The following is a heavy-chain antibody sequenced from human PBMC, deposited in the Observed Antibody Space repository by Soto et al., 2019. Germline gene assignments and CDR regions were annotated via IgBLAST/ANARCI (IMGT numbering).Heavy chain of an antibody. Sequence: SETLSLTCTVSCASISGFYWSWIRKSAGKGLEWIGRIYATGTTDYNPSLKSRVSISVDTPKNQFSLKLSSVTAADTAVYYCARPGYSRGYYPGRLFFVYWGQGTLVNVSS. J-gene: IGHJ4*02. D-gene: IGHD6-25*01. CDR1: CASISGFY. CDR3: ARPGYSRGYYPGRLFFVY. V-gene: IGHV4-4*07. CDR2: IYATGTT.